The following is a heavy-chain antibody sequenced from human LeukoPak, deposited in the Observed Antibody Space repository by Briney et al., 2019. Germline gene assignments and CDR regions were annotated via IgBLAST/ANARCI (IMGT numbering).Heavy chain of an antibody. CDR3: ARNRGWQQFDY. Sequence: PGGSLRLSCAASGFKFSDFWMTWVRQTPGKGLEWVANIKEDGSEEYHVDSVKGRFTISRDNAKNSLYLQMSHLRVEDTAVYYCARNRGWQQFDYWGQGTLVIVSS. D-gene: IGHD5-24*01. J-gene: IGHJ4*02. CDR2: IKEDGSEE. CDR1: GFKFSDFW. V-gene: IGHV3-7*01.